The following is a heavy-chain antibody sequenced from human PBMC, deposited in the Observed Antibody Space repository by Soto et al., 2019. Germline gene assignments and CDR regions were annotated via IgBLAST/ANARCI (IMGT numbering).Heavy chain of an antibody. CDR1: GFTFSNAW. D-gene: IGHD6-6*01. J-gene: IGHJ6*02. Sequence: GGSLRLSCAASGFTFSNAWMSWVRQAPGKGLEWVGRIKSKTDGGTTDYAAPVKGRFTISRDDSKNTLYLQMNSLKTEDTAVYYCTTDECRIVARPCYYGMDVWGQGTTVTVSS. V-gene: IGHV3-15*01. CDR3: TTDECRIVARPCYYGMDV. CDR2: IKSKTDGGTT.